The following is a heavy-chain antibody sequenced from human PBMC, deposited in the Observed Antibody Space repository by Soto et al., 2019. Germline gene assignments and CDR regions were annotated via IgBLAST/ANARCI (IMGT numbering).Heavy chain of an antibody. V-gene: IGHV1-2*04. CDR3: VRGEAGYYYYGLDV. Sequence: GASVKVCCKSFGYTFTAYYIHWVRQAPGQGLEWMGWIDPNSGGTRSAQNFQGWVTMTRDTSISTVYMEMTRLRSDDTAVYYCVRGEAGYYYYGLDVWGQGTTVTVSS. CDR1: GYTFTAYY. CDR2: IDPNSGGT. J-gene: IGHJ6*02.